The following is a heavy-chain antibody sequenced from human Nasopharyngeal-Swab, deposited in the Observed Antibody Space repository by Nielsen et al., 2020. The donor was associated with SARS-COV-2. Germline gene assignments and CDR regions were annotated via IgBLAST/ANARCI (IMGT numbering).Heavy chain of an antibody. CDR1: GFTFSSYW. V-gene: IGHV3-7*03. CDR2: IKQDGSEK. J-gene: IGHJ1*01. D-gene: IGHD1-7*01. Sequence: GGSLRLSCAASGFTFSSYWMSWVRQAPGKGLEWVANIKQDGSEKYYVDSVKGRFTTSRDNAKNSLYLQMNSLRAEDTAVFYCARVGYNWNSGYFQHWGQGTLVTVSS. CDR3: ARVGYNWNSGYFQH.